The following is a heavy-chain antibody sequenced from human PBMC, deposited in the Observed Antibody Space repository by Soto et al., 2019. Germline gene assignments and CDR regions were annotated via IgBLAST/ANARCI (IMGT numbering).Heavy chain of an antibody. V-gene: IGHV1-18*04. CDR2: ISAYNGNT. D-gene: IGHD2-2*01. Sequence: ASVKVSCKXSGYTFTSYGISWVRQAPGQGLEWMGWISAYNGNTNYAQKLRGRVTMTTDTSTSTAYMELRSLRSDDTAVYYCARDGHCSSTSCLVYFDYWGQGTLVTVSS. CDR3: ARDGHCSSTSCLVYFDY. J-gene: IGHJ4*02. CDR1: GYTFTSYG.